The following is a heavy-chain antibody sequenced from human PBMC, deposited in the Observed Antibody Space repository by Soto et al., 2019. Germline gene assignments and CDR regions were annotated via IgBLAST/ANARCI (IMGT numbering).Heavy chain of an antibody. CDR2: ISSHSSTL. J-gene: IGHJ5*02. Sequence: GGSLRLSCAASGFTFSSYSMNWVRQAPGKGLEWVSYISSHSSTLYYADSVKGRFTISRDNAENSLYLQMNSLRDEDTAVYYCARDGSGNLYLNWFDPWGQGTLVTVSS. CDR3: ARDGSGNLYLNWFDP. CDR1: GFTFSSYS. D-gene: IGHD6-19*01. V-gene: IGHV3-48*02.